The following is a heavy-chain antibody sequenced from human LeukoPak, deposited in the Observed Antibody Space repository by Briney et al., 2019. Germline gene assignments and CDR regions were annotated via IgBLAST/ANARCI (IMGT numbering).Heavy chain of an antibody. CDR1: GFTFSSYA. Sequence: GGSLRLSCAASGFTFSSYAMTWVRQAPGKGLGWVSAISGTGGGTYYADSVKGRFTISRDNYKNTMYLQMNRLRADDTALYYCAKLGDIVVIPAAANLDYWGQGTLVTVSS. CDR2: ISGTGGGT. D-gene: IGHD2-2*01. J-gene: IGHJ4*02. CDR3: AKLGDIVVIPAAANLDY. V-gene: IGHV3-23*01.